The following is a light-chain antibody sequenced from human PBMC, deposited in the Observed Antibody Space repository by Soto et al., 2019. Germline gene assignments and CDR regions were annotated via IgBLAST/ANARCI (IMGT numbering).Light chain of an antibody. CDR3: SSYTSSSPPYYV. CDR1: SSDVGGYNY. CDR2: DVS. V-gene: IGLV2-14*01. J-gene: IGLJ1*01. Sequence: QSVLTQPASVSGSPGQSITISCTGTSSDVGGYNYVSWYQQHPGKAPKLMIYDVSNRPSGVSNRFSGSKSGNTASLTISGLQAEDESYYYCSSYTSSSPPYYVSGTGTNLTDL.